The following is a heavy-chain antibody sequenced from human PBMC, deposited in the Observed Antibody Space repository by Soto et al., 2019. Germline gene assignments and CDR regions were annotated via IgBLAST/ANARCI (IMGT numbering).Heavy chain of an antibody. CDR2: ISAYNGNT. CDR3: ASGWFGEFVYQFDY. CDR1: GYTFTSYG. Sequence: QVQLVQSGAEVKKPGASVKVSCKPSGYTFTSYGITWVRQAPGQGLEWMGWISAYNGNTNYAQKFQGRVTMTTDTXXGTAYMGLRSLGSDDTAVYYCASGWFGEFVYQFDYWGQGTLVTVSS. D-gene: IGHD3-10*01. J-gene: IGHJ4*02. V-gene: IGHV1-18*01.